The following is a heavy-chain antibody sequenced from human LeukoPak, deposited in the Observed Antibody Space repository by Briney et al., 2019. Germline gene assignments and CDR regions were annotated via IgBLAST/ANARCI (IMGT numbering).Heavy chain of an antibody. V-gene: IGHV4-61*01. CDR1: GGSVSSGSYY. Sequence: PSETLSLTCTVSGGSVSSGSYYWSWIRQPPGKGLEWIGYIYYSGSTNYNPSLKSRVTISIDTSKNQFSLKLSSVTAADTAVYYCARGIDTAMVPWEKDYYDSSGYHYFDYWGQGTLVTVSS. J-gene: IGHJ4*02. CDR2: IYYSGST. D-gene: IGHD3-22*01. CDR3: ARGIDTAMVPWEKDYYDSSGYHYFDY.